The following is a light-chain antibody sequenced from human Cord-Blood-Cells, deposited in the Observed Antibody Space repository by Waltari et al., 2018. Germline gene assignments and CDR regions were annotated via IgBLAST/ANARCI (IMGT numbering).Light chain of an antibody. J-gene: IGLJ3*02. Sequence: QSALTQPPSASGSPGQSVTISCTGTSSDVGGYNYVSWYQQHPGKAPNLMIYEVSTRPSGVPDRFSGSKSGNTASLTVSGLQAEDEADYYCSSYAGSNNLRVFGGGTKLTVL. CDR1: SSDVGGYNY. CDR2: EVS. V-gene: IGLV2-8*01. CDR3: SSYAGSNNLRV.